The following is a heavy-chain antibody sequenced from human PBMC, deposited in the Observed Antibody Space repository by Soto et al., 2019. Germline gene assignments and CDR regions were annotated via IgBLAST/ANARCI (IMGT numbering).Heavy chain of an antibody. CDR1: GFTFSGYA. V-gene: IGHV3-23*01. Sequence: EVKRLDSGGGLVQPGGSLRLSCAASGFTFSGYALTWVRQAPGKGLEWVSAISGGGDATFYADSVKGRFTISRDNSKNTLYLQMNTLRAEDTAVYYCARKVSGSTGRPDLWYFDLWGRGTLVTVSS. CDR3: ARKVSGSTGRPDLWYFDL. CDR2: ISGGGDAT. D-gene: IGHD3-10*01. J-gene: IGHJ2*01.